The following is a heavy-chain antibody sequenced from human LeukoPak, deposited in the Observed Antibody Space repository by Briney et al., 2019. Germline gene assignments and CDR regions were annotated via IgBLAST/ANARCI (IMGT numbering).Heavy chain of an antibody. J-gene: IGHJ4*02. CDR1: GFTFSSYA. Sequence: GGSLRLSCAASGFTFSSYAMSWVRQAPGKGLEWVSAISGSGGSTYYADSVKGRFTISRGNSKNTLYLQMNSLRAEDTAVYYCAKDPVYYDSSGIADYWGQGTLVTVSS. CDR2: ISGSGGST. CDR3: AKDPVYYDSSGIADY. V-gene: IGHV3-23*01. D-gene: IGHD3-22*01.